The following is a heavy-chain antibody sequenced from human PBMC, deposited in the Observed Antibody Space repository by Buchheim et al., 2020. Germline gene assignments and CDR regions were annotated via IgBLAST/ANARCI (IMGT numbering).Heavy chain of an antibody. CDR2: IYWDDDK. Sequence: QITLKESGPTLVKPTQTLTLTCTFSEFSLSTSGVGVGWIRQPPGKALEWLALIYWDDDKRYSPSLKSRLTITKDTSKNQVVLTMTNMDPVDTATYYCAHRRVYYDFWSGYYKLGGFDYWGQGTL. V-gene: IGHV2-5*02. CDR1: EFSLSTSGVG. D-gene: IGHD3-3*01. J-gene: IGHJ4*02. CDR3: AHRRVYYDFWSGYYKLGGFDY.